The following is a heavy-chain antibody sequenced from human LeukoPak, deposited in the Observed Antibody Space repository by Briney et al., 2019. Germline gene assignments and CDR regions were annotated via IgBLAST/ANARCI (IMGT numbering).Heavy chain of an antibody. J-gene: IGHJ6*02. CDR1: GFTFSSYG. Sequence: GRSLRLSCAASGFTFSSYGMHWVRQAPGKGLEGVAVISYDGSNKYYADSVKGRFTISRDNSKNTLYLQMNSLRAEDTAVYYCAKILGGSSWYRAWVGYYYGMDVWGQGTTVTVSS. CDR3: AKILGGSSWYRAWVGYYYGMDV. CDR2: ISYDGSNK. D-gene: IGHD6-13*01. V-gene: IGHV3-30*18.